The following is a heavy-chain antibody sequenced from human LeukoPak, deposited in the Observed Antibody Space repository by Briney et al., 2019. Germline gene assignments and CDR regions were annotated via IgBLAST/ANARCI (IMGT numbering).Heavy chain of an antibody. D-gene: IGHD4-17*01. CDR2: ISYDGSNK. CDR1: GFTFSSYG. Sequence: GTSLRLSCAASGFTFSSYGMHWVRQAPGKGLEWVAVISYDGSNKYYADSVKGRFTISRDNSKNTLYLQMNSLRAEDTAVYYCAKIYGDYVMAYYYGMDVWGKGTTVTVSS. V-gene: IGHV3-30*18. J-gene: IGHJ6*04. CDR3: AKIYGDYVMAYYYGMDV.